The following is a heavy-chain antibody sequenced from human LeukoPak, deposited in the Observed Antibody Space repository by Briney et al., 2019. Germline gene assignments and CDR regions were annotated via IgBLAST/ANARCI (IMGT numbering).Heavy chain of an antibody. CDR1: GYTFTGYY. J-gene: IGHJ4*02. V-gene: IGHV1-2*02. CDR2: INPNSGGT. CDR3: ASAAYGDYVLGTYVPTGY. D-gene: IGHD4-17*01. Sequence: GASVKVSCKASGYTFTGYYMHWVRQAPGQGLEWMGSINPNSGGTNYAQKFQGRVTMTRDTSISTAYMELSRLRSDDTAVYYCASAAYGDYVLGTYVPTGYWGQGTLVTVSS.